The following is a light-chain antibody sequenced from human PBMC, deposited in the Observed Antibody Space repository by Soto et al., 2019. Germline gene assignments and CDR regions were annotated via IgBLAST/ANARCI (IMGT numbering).Light chain of an antibody. CDR3: QQLNSFPFT. CDR1: QAISSS. CDR2: GAS. V-gene: IGKV1-9*01. J-gene: IGKJ3*01. Sequence: DIQLTQSPSFLSASVGDRVTITCRASQAISSSSAWYQQKPGQAPKVLISGASTLQSGVPSRFSGSGSGTEFTLTISSLQPEDFATYYCQQLNSFPFTFGPGTKVDV.